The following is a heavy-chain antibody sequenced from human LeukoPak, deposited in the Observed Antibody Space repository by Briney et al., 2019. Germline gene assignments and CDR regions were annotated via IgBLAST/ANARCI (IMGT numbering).Heavy chain of an antibody. D-gene: IGHD4-23*01. CDR1: GYTFTSYG. CDR2: ISAYNGNT. Sequence: ASVKVSYKASGYTFTSYGISWVRQAPGQGLEWMGWISAYNGNTNYEQKFQGRVTMTTDTSTSTAYMELRSLRSDDPALYYCARAESLYGGNLAAAFDIWGQGTMVTVSS. CDR3: ARAESLYGGNLAAAFDI. J-gene: IGHJ3*02. V-gene: IGHV1-18*01.